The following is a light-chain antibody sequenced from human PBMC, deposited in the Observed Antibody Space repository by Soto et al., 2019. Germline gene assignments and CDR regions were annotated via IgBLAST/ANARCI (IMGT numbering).Light chain of an antibody. CDR1: SSDVGGYTY. CDR3: TSYTSSSTYV. Sequence: QSDLTQPASGSGSPGQSITISCTGTSSDVGGYTYVSWYQQRPGTAPKLILFEVVNRPSGVSNRFSGSKSGNTASLTISGLQAEDGADYYCTSYTSSSTYVFGTGTKLTVL. V-gene: IGLV2-14*01. CDR2: EVV. J-gene: IGLJ1*01.